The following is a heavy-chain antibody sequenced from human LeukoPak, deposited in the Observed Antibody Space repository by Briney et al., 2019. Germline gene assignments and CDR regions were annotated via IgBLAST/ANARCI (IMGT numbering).Heavy chain of an antibody. D-gene: IGHD3-22*01. Sequence: SETLSLTCTVSGGSISGSSYYWGWIRQPPGKGLEWIGSIYYSGSTYYKPSLKSRVTMSVDTSKNQFSLKLSSVIAADTAVYYCARDVTDGSAYYHYSEYWGQGTLVTVSS. CDR1: GGSISGSSYY. V-gene: IGHV4-39*07. CDR2: IYYSGST. J-gene: IGHJ4*02. CDR3: ARDVTDGSAYYHYSEY.